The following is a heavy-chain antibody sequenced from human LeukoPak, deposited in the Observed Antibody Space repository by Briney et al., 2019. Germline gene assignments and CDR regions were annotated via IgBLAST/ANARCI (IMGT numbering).Heavy chain of an antibody. CDR2: INWNGDFT. D-gene: IGHD3-22*01. Sequence: GGSLRLSCAASGLTFDDYGMSWVRQAPGKGLEWVSGINWNGDFTGYADSVKGRFTISRDNAMNSLYLQMNSLRAEDTALYYCASQGRAYYDTPFDYWGQGTLVTVSS. V-gene: IGHV3-20*04. J-gene: IGHJ4*02. CDR1: GLTFDDYG. CDR3: ASQGRAYYDTPFDY.